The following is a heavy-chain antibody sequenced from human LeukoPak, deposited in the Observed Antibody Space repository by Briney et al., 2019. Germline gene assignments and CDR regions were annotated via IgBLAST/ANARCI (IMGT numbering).Heavy chain of an antibody. CDR2: SRPKSAGT. Sequence: GASVKLSCNASGYTFTAYVVHWVRQAPGQGLGGMGGSRPKSAGTKYAQKFQSTVPMTRDTSIRQDYMELSRLKSDDTAVYYCASASVVLAQPKHHFDPWGQGTLVTVSS. J-gene: IGHJ5*02. CDR3: ASASVVLAQPKHHFDP. V-gene: IGHV1-2*02. CDR1: GYTFTAYV. D-gene: IGHD2-8*01.